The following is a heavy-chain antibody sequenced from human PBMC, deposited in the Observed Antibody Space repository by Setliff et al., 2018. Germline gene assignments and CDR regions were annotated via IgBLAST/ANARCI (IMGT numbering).Heavy chain of an antibody. J-gene: IGHJ5*02. CDR2: ISPHTGKT. V-gene: IGHV1-18*01. CDR3: ARDTHINYNNPQVGWFDP. CDR1: GYTFTDYI. D-gene: IGHD4-4*01. Sequence: ASVKVSCKASGYTFTDYIINWVRQAPGQGLEWVGWISPHTGKTYFAQKLQGRVTMTTDTSAETAYMELRSLRSDDTAIYYCARDTHINYNNPQVGWFDPWGQGTQVTVSS.